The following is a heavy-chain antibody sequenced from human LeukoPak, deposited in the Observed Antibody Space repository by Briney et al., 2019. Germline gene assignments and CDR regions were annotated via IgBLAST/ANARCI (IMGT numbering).Heavy chain of an antibody. J-gene: IGHJ4*02. CDR1: GFTFSSYS. CDR3: ARGASYYDSSGYYS. V-gene: IGHV3-48*01. D-gene: IGHD3-22*01. CDR2: ISSSSSTI. Sequence: GGTPRLSCAASGFTFSSYSMNWVRHAPGKGQEWVSYISSSSSTIYYADSAKGRFTISRDNAKNALYLQMNSLRAEDTAVYYCARGASYYDSSGYYSWGQGTLVTVSS.